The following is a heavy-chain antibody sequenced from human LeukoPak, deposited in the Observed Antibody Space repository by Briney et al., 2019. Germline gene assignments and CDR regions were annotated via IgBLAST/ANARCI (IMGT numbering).Heavy chain of an antibody. CDR3: TTDQFDYEEAWFDP. CDR2: IKSKTDGGTT. V-gene: IGHV3-15*01. D-gene: IGHD4-17*01. J-gene: IGHJ5*02. Sequence: GGSLRLSCAASGFTFSNAWMSWVRQAPGKGLEWVGRIKSKTDGGTTDYAAPVKGRFTISRDDSKNTLYLQMNSLKTEDTAVYYCTTDQFDYEEAWFDPWGQGTLVTVSS. CDR1: GFTFSNAW.